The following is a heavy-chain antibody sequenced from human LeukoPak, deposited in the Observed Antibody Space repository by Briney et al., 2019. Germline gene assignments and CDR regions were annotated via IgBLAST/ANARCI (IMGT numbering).Heavy chain of an antibody. V-gene: IGHV4-59*01. D-gene: IGHD3-22*01. J-gene: IGHJ5*02. CDR1: GGSISSYY. Sequence: SETLSLTCTVSGGSISSYYWSWIRQPPGKGLERIGYIYYSGSTNYNPSLKSRVTISVDTSKNQFSLKLSSVTAADTAVYYCARSDSSGLFDPWGQGTLVTVSS. CDR3: ARSDSSGLFDP. CDR2: IYYSGST.